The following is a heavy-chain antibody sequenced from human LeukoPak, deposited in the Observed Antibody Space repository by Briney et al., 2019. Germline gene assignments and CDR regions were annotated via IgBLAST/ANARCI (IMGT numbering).Heavy chain of an antibody. CDR2: INHGGST. D-gene: IGHD3-22*01. Sequence: SETLSLTCAVSGGSFSGHYWNWIRQPPGKGLEWIGEINHGGSTNYNPSLKSRVTISVDTSKNQFSLKLSSVTAADTAVYYCARDKEVKGFDYWGQGTLVTVSS. CDR3: ARDKEVKGFDY. CDR1: GGSFSGHY. J-gene: IGHJ4*02. V-gene: IGHV4-34*01.